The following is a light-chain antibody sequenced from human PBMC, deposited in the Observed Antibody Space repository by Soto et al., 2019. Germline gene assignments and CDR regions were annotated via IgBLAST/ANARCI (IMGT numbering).Light chain of an antibody. CDR2: DVS. V-gene: IGLV2-14*01. J-gene: IGLJ2*01. CDR1: SSDVGSYNY. CDR3: SSYTTGSTHVV. Sequence: QSALTQPASASGSPGQSITISCTGTSSDVGSYNYVSWYQQYPGKAPKLMIYDVSNRPSGVSDRFSGSKSGNTASLTISGLQAEDEADYYCSSYTTGSTHVVFGGGTKLTVL.